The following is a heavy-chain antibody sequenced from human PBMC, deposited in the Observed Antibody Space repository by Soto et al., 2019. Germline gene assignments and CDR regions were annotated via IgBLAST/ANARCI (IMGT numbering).Heavy chain of an antibody. Sequence: QVQLVQSGAEVKKPGASVKVSCKASGYTFTSYDINWVRQATGQGLEWMGWMNPNSGNTGYAQKFQGRVTMTRNTSIGTAYMELSRLRSEDTAVYYCARSIMITFGGVIAYDAFDIWGQGTMVTVSS. V-gene: IGHV1-8*01. CDR1: GYTFTSYD. J-gene: IGHJ3*02. CDR2: MNPNSGNT. CDR3: ARSIMITFGGVIAYDAFDI. D-gene: IGHD3-16*02.